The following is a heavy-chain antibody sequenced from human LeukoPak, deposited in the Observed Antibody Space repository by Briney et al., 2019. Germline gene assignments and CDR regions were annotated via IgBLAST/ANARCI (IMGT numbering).Heavy chain of an antibody. D-gene: IGHD3-10*01. CDR1: GGSISSYY. J-gene: IGHJ3*02. Sequence: SETLSLTCTVSGGSISSYYWSWIRQPPGKGLEWIGYIYYSGSTNYNPSLKSRVTISVDTSKNQFSLKLSSVTAADTAVYYCARASSIPTVLLWFGELSGDAFDIWGQGTMVTVPS. CDR2: IYYSGST. CDR3: ARASSIPTVLLWFGELSGDAFDI. V-gene: IGHV4-59*01.